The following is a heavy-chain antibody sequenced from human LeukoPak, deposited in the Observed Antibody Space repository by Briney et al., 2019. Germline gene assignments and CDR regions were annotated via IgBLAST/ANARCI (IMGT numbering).Heavy chain of an antibody. J-gene: IGHJ4*02. D-gene: IGHD3-22*01. CDR1: GDSISSGSYS. CDR2: IYYSGIT. V-gene: IGHV4-30-4*07. Sequence: PSGTLSLTCAVSGDSISSGSYSWSWIRQPPGRGLEWIGYIYYSGITYYSPSLKSRFTISVDTSKNQFSLKLSSVTAADTAVYYCVNYYDSSDYQQPNHFDYWGQGTLVTVSS. CDR3: VNYYDSSDYQQPNHFDY.